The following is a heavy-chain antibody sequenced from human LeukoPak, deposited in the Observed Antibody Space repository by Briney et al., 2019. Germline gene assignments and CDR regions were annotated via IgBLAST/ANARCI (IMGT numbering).Heavy chain of an antibody. CDR1: GVTFSTYW. CDR2: INSDGSST. J-gene: IGHJ4*02. Sequence: GGSLRLSCAASGVTFSTYWMHWVRQAPGKGLVWVSRINSDGSSTGYADSVKGRFTISRDNAKNTLYLQMNSPRAEDTAVYYCARGGSGWLFDYWGQGTLVTVSS. V-gene: IGHV3-74*01. D-gene: IGHD6-19*01. CDR3: ARGGSGWLFDY.